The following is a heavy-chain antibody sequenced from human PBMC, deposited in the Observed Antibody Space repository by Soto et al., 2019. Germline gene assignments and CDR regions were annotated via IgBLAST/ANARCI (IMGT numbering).Heavy chain of an antibody. D-gene: IGHD4-17*01. Sequence: QVQLVQSGAEVKKPGSSVKVSCKASGGTFSSYAIRWVRQAPGQGLEWMGGIIPIFGTANYAQKFQGRVTITADESTSTAYMELSSLRSEDTAVYYCARDDYGDGYYFYYGMDVWVQGTTVTVSS. CDR2: IIPIFGTA. CDR1: GGTFSSYA. CDR3: ARDDYGDGYYFYYGMDV. V-gene: IGHV1-69*19. J-gene: IGHJ6*02.